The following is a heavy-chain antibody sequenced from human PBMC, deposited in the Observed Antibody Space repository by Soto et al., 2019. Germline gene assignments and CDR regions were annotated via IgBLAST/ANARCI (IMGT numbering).Heavy chain of an antibody. CDR3: ARRGDYYHHMDV. V-gene: IGHV3-48*01. Sequence: EVQLVESGGSLVQPGGSLRLSCAASGFTFSSYSMNWVRQAPGKGLEWVSYISSSSSTIYYADSMKGRFTISRDNAKNSLYLQMNSLRAEDTAVYYCARRGDYYHHMDVWGKGTTVTVSS. J-gene: IGHJ6*03. CDR1: GFTFSSYS. CDR2: ISSSSSTI.